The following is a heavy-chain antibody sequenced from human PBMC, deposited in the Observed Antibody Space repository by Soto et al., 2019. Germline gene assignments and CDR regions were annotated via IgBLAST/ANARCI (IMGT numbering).Heavy chain of an antibody. CDR2: IYPGDSDT. D-gene: IGHD3-9*01. CDR3: ARAHDILTGYYTDYYYYGMDV. J-gene: IGHJ6*02. V-gene: IGHV5-51*01. CDR1: GYSFTSYS. Sequence: RGESLKISCNGSGYSFTSYSIGWVRQMRWKGLEWTGIIYPGDSDTRYSPSCQGQVTISADKSISTAYLQWSSLKASDTAMYYCARAHDILTGYYTDYYYYGMDVWGQGTTVTVSS.